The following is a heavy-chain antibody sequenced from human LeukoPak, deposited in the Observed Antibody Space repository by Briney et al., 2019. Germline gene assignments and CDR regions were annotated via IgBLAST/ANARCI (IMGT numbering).Heavy chain of an antibody. CDR2: ISSSGSTI. J-gene: IGHJ6*03. V-gene: IGHV3-48*04. D-gene: IGHD2-15*01. CDR3: ARDWVAVGGDYMDV. CDR1: GFTFSSYW. Sequence: GGSLRLSCAASGFTFSSYWMSWVRQAPGKGLEWVSYISSSGSTIYYADSVKGRFTISRDNAKNSLYLQMNSLRAEDTAVYYCARDWVAVGGDYMDVWGKGTTVTISS.